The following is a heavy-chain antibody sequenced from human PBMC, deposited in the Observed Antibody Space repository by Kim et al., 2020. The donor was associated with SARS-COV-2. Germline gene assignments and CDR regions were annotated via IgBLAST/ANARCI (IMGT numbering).Heavy chain of an antibody. CDR1: GGSISSYY. CDR3: ARVPWYSSSRTYWYFDL. V-gene: IGHV4-59*01. CDR2: IYYSGST. Sequence: SETLSLTCTVSGGSISSYYWSWIRQPPGKGLEWIGYIYYSGSTNYNPSLKSRVTISVDTSKNQFSLKLSSVTAADTAVYYCARVPWYSSSRTYWYFDLWGRGTLVTVSS. D-gene: IGHD6-6*01. J-gene: IGHJ2*01.